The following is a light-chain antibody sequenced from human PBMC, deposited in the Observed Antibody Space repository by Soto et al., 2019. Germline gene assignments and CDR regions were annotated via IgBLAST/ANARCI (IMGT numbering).Light chain of an antibody. CDR2: GAS. J-gene: IGKJ2*01. Sequence: EIVMTQSPGTLSVSPGERATLSCRASQSVSSSLAWYHQKPGQAPRLLIYGASTRATGIPARFSGSGSGTEFTLTISSLLSADFAVSYCQQYKNWPSYTFGQGTKLEIK. CDR1: QSVSSS. V-gene: IGKV3-15*01. CDR3: QQYKNWPSYT.